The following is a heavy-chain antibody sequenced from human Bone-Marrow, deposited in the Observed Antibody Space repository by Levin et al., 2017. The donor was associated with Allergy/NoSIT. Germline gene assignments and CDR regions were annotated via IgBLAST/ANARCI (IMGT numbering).Heavy chain of an antibody. CDR3: ARSAAAGYNFDY. CDR2: ISYDGSNK. J-gene: IGHJ4*02. CDR1: GFTFSSYA. D-gene: IGHD6-13*01. V-gene: IGHV3-30-3*01. Sequence: AGGSLRLSCAASGFTFSSYAMHWVRQAPGKGLEWVAVISYDGSNKYYADSVKGRFTISRDNSKNTLYLQMNSLRAEDTAVYYCARSAAAGYNFDYWGQGTLVTVSS.